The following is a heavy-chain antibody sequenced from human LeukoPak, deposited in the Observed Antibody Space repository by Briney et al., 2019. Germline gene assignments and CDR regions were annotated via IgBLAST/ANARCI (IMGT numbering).Heavy chain of an antibody. J-gene: IGHJ3*02. CDR2: IRYDGSNK. Sequence: PGGSLRLSCAASGFTFSSYGMHWVRQAPGKGLEWVAFIRYDGSNKYYADSVKGRFTISRDNSKNTLYLQMNSLRAEDTAVFYCAKRGGYHLLHPAVGAFDIWGQGTMVTVSS. V-gene: IGHV3-30*02. D-gene: IGHD2-2*01. CDR1: GFTFSSYG. CDR3: AKRGGYHLLHPAVGAFDI.